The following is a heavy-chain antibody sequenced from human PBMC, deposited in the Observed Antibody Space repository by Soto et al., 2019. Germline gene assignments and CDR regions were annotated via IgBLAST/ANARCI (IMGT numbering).Heavy chain of an antibody. CDR1: GGSISSGDYY. CDR2: IYYSGST. CDR3: ARDETDGDYYGMDV. V-gene: IGHV4-30-4*01. Sequence: SETLSLTCTVSGGSISSGDYYWIWIRHPPGKGLEWIGYIYYSGSTYYNPSLKSRVTISVDTSKNQFSLKLSSVTAADTAVYYCARDETDGDYYGMDVWGQGTTVTVSS. D-gene: IGHD2-8*01. J-gene: IGHJ6*02.